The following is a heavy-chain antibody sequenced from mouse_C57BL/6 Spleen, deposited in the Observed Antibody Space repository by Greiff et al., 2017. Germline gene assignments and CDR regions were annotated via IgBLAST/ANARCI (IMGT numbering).Heavy chain of an antibody. CDR3: ARGSSTGTRARDY. J-gene: IGHJ4*01. Sequence: QVQLQQPGAELVKPGASVKLSCKASGYTFTSYWMHWVKQRPGQGLEWIGMIHPNSGSTNYNEKFKSKATLTVDKSSSTAYMQLSSLTSEDSAVYYCARGSSTGTRARDYWGQGTSVTVSS. V-gene: IGHV1-64*01. CDR2: IHPNSGST. D-gene: IGHD4-1*02. CDR1: GYTFTSYW.